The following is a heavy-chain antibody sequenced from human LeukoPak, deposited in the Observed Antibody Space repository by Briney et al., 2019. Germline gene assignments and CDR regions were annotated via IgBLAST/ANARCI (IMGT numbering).Heavy chain of an antibody. Sequence: SETLSLTCTVSGDSISPFCWTWIPQPPGKGLEWIGNIYYSGSTSYNPSLKSRVTISLDTSKNQFSLRLTSVTAADTAVYYCARGSTRNFYDSSAGFDFWGQGTLLTVSS. CDR1: GDSISPFC. J-gene: IGHJ4*02. D-gene: IGHD3-22*01. CDR3: ARGSTRNFYDSSAGFDF. V-gene: IGHV4-59*01. CDR2: IYYSGST.